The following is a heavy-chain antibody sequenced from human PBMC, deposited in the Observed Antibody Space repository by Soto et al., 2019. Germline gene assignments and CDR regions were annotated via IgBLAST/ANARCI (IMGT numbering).Heavy chain of an antibody. V-gene: IGHV3-11*01. CDR3: ATKGGGYYFGFDP. CDR1: GFTFSDYY. CDR2: ISSGGTII. J-gene: IGHJ5*02. D-gene: IGHD3-22*01. Sequence: GSLRLSCAASGFTFSDYYMSWIRQAPGKGLEWVSYISSGGTIIYYADSVKGRFTISRDDAKNSLYLQMNSLRAEDTAVYFCATKGGGYYFGFDPWGQGTLVTVSS.